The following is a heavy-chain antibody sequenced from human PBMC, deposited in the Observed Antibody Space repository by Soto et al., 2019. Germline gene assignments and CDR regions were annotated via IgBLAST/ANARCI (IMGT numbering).Heavy chain of an antibody. D-gene: IGHD3-9*01. Sequence: GASVKVSCKVSGYTLTELSMHWVRQAHGKGLEWMGGFDPEDGETIYAQKFQGRVTMTEDTSTDSAYMELSSLRSEDTAVYYCATGLFTSYLHDYWGQGTLVTVSS. CDR3: ATGLFTSYLHDY. CDR2: FDPEDGET. CDR1: GYTLTELS. J-gene: IGHJ4*02. V-gene: IGHV1-24*01.